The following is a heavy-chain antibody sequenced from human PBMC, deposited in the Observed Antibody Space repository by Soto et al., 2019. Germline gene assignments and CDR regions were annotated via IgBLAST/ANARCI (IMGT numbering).Heavy chain of an antibody. CDR2: MNPNSGNT. J-gene: IGHJ3*02. V-gene: IGHV1-8*01. CDR3: ARYLYCSGGSCYSIPVRDAFDI. CDR1: GYTFTSYD. Sequence: QVQLVQSGAEVKKPGASVKVSCKASGYTFTSYDINWVRQATGQGLEWMGWMNPNSGNTGYAQKFQGRVTMTRNTSISTAYMELSSLRSEDTAVYYCARYLYCSGGSCYSIPVRDAFDIWGQGTMVTVSS. D-gene: IGHD2-15*01.